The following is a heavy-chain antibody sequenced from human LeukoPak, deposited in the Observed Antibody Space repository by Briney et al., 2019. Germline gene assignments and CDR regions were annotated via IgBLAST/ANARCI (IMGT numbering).Heavy chain of an antibody. V-gene: IGHV2-70*11. J-gene: IGHJ4*02. CDR1: GFSLSTGGMC. CDR2: IDWDDDQ. D-gene: IGHD3-22*01. CDR3: ARTDSNGYYSDY. Sequence: SGPTLVNPTQTLTLTCTFSGFSLSTGGMCVSWIRQPPGKALEWLARIDWDDDQYYNTSLKTRLTISKDTSKNQVVLTMTNMDPVDTATYYCARTDSNGYYSDYWGQGTLVTVSS.